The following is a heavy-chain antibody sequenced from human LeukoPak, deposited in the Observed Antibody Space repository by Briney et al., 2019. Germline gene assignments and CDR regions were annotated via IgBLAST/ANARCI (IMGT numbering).Heavy chain of an antibody. D-gene: IGHD4-17*01. CDR3: ASYDYGDSSVGY. CDR2: IIPILGIA. V-gene: IGHV1-69*04. J-gene: IGHJ4*02. Sequence: GASVKVSCKASGGTFSSYAISWVRQAPGQGLEWMGRIIPILGIANYAQKFQGRVTTTADKSTSTAYMELSSLRSEDTAVYYCASYDYGDSSVGYWGQGTLVTVSS. CDR1: GGTFSSYA.